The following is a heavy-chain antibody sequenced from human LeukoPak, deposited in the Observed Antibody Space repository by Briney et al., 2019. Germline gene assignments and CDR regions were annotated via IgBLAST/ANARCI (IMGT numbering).Heavy chain of an antibody. CDR2: SYVDGSST. CDR3: VRDPGSMFHDWYFDL. D-gene: IGHD1-26*01. J-gene: IGHJ2*01. CDR1: EFSFSRYW. V-gene: IGHV3-74*01. Sequence: RGSLRLSCAASEFSFSRYWIHWVPQAPGKGLVWVARSYVDGSSTDYADSVKGRFTISRDNGKNTLYLEVNSLRADDTAVYYCVRDPGSMFHDWYFDLWGRGALVTVSS.